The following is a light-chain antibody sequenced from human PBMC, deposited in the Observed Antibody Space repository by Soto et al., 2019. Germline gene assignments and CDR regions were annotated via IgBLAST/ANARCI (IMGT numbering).Light chain of an antibody. Sequence: DIQLTQSPSFLSASVGDRVTITCLASQGIRNYLAWYQQKPGRAPKLLIYVASSLQSEVPSRFSGSGSGTDFTPTITSLQPEDFATYYCQQSYSTPRAFGQGTKVDI. CDR1: QGIRNY. CDR2: VAS. CDR3: QQSYSTPRA. J-gene: IGKJ1*01. V-gene: IGKV1-39*01.